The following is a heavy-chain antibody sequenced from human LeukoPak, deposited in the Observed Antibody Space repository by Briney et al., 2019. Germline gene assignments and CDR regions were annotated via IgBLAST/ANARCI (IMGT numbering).Heavy chain of an antibody. D-gene: IGHD3-3*01. Sequence: GGSLRLSCAASGFTFSSYSMNWVRQAPGKGLEWVSSISSSSSYIYYADSVKGRFTISRDNAKNSLYLQMNSLRAEDTAVYYCARDRGSGSYYFDYWGQGTLVTVSS. V-gene: IGHV3-21*01. CDR1: GFTFSSYS. J-gene: IGHJ4*02. CDR2: ISSSSSYI. CDR3: ARDRGSGSYYFDY.